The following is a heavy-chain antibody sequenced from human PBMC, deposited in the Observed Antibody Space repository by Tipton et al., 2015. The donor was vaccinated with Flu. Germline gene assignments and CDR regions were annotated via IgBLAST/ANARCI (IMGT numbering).Heavy chain of an antibody. CDR2: IRHDESAK. Sequence: SGFMFSGYGMHWVRQAPGKGLEWVAFIRHDESAKYYADSVKGRFTISRDNSKNALYLAINSLRTEDTAVYYCAKDGWDTSGWYPFDYWGQGTLVTVSS. CDR3: AKDGWDTSGWYPFDY. CDR1: GFMFSGYG. D-gene: IGHD6-19*01. V-gene: IGHV3-30*02. J-gene: IGHJ4*02.